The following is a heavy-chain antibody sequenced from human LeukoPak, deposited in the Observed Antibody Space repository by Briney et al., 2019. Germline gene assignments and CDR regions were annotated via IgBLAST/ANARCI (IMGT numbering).Heavy chain of an antibody. CDR1: GFTVSSNY. V-gene: IGHV3-53*01. D-gene: IGHD3-10*01. CDR2: IYSGGST. CDR3: LQYDSGNI. J-gene: IGHJ4*02. Sequence: TGGSLRLSCAASGFTVSSNYMSWVRQAPGKGLEWVSVIYSGGSTYYADSVKGRFTVSRDNAKNSLYLQMNSLRAEDTAVYYCLQYDSGNIWGQGTLVTVSS.